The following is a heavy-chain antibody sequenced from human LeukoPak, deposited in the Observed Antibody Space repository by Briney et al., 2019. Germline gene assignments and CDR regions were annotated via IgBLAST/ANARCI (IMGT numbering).Heavy chain of an antibody. CDR1: GYTFTSYA. Sequence: ASVTVSCKASGYTFTSYAMHWVRQAPGQRFEWMGWINAGNGNTKYSQKFQGRVTITRDTSASTAYMELSSLRSEDTAVYYCARPSYYYGSGSYLYWFDPWGQGTLVTVSS. D-gene: IGHD3-10*01. CDR2: INAGNGNT. CDR3: ARPSYYYGSGSYLYWFDP. V-gene: IGHV1-3*01. J-gene: IGHJ5*02.